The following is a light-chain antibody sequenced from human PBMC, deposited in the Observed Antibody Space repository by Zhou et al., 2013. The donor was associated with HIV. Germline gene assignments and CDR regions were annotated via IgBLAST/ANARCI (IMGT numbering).Light chain of an antibody. CDR2: GAS. CDR3: QQYNNGPRT. J-gene: IGKJ2*01. CDR1: QSVSDN. Sequence: EIVMTQSPATLSVSPGERATLSCRASQSVSDNLAWYQQKPGQPPRLLIYGASSRATGVPARFSGSGSGTEFTLTISSMQSEDFAVYYCQQYNNGPRTFGQGTKLDIK. V-gene: IGKV3-15*01.